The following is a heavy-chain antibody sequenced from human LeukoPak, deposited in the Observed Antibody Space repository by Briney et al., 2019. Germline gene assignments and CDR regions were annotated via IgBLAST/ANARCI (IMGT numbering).Heavy chain of an antibody. V-gene: IGHV3-30*04. D-gene: IGHD6-19*01. J-gene: IGHJ6*03. CDR1: GFTFSNYA. CDR2: ISYDGSNK. CDR3: ARVWTGQWPPHYYYMDV. Sequence: GGSLRLSCAASGFTFSNYALHWVRQAPGKGLEWVAVISYDGSNKFYADSVRGRFTISRDNSKNTLFLQMNSLRAEDTAVYYCARVWTGQWPPHYYYMDVWGKGTTVTISS.